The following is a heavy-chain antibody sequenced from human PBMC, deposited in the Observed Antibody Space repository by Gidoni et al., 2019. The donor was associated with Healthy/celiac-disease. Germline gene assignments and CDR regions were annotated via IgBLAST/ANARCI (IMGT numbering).Heavy chain of an antibody. CDR2: ISGSGGST. D-gene: IGHD6-19*01. J-gene: IGHJ5*02. CDR1: GFTFSSYA. CDR3: AKAKTYSSGWYGAT. V-gene: IGHV3-23*01. Sequence: EVQLLESGGGLVQPGGSLRLSCAASGFTFSSYAMSCVRQAPGKGLAWVSAISGSGGSTYYADSVKGRFTISRDNSKNTLYLQMNSLRAEDTAVYYCAKAKTYSSGWYGATWGQGTLVTVSS.